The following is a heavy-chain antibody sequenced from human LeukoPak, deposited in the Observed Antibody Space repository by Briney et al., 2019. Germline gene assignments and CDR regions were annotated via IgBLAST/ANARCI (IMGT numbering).Heavy chain of an antibody. J-gene: IGHJ4*02. CDR2: ISSSGSTI. D-gene: IGHD6-13*01. CDR3: GRAFPPLRTAAAGDY. V-gene: IGHV3-48*03. CDR1: GFTFSSYE. Sequence: GGSLRLSCAGSGFTFSSYEMNWVRQAPGKGLEWLSYISSSGSTIYYADSVKGRFTISRDNAKNSLYLQMDSLRAEDTAVYFCGRAFPPLRTAAAGDYWGQGTLVTVSS.